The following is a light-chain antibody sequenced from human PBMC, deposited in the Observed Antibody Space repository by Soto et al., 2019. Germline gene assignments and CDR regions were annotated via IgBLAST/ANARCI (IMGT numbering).Light chain of an antibody. J-gene: IGKJ1*01. Sequence: EIIMTQSPATLSVSPGERATLSCRASQSVRSNLAWYQQKPGQAPRLLIYGASTRASGIPDRFRGSGSGTEFTLTISSLQSEDFAVYFCQRYNNWPPWTFGQGTKVDIK. CDR1: QSVRSN. CDR3: QRYNNWPPWT. CDR2: GAS. V-gene: IGKV3-15*01.